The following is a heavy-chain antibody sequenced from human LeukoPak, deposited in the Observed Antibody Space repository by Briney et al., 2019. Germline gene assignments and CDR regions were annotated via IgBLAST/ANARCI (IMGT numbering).Heavy chain of an antibody. CDR1: GSTFSSYA. J-gene: IGHJ6*03. Sequence: GGSLRLSCAASGSTFSSYAMHWVRQAPGKGLEWVAVISYDGSNKYYADSVKGRFTISRDNSKNTLYLQMNSLRAEDTAVYYCARDPYSGSYGDYYYYYMDVWDKGTTVTISS. CDR3: ARDPYSGSYGDYYYYYMDV. D-gene: IGHD1-26*01. V-gene: IGHV3-30*04. CDR2: ISYDGSNK.